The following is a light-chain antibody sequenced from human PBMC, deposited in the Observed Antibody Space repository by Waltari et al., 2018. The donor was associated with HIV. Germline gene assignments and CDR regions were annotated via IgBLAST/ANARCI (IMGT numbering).Light chain of an antibody. CDR3: CSYADNYPVV. Sequence: QSALTQPRSVSGSPGQSVTISCTGTSSDVGGYNYVSWYQQHQGKAPKFMIYDVNKRPPGVPDRFSGSKSGNTASLTISGLQAEDEADYYCCSYADNYPVVFGGGTKLTVL. V-gene: IGLV2-11*01. CDR1: SSDVGGYNY. CDR2: DVN. J-gene: IGLJ2*01.